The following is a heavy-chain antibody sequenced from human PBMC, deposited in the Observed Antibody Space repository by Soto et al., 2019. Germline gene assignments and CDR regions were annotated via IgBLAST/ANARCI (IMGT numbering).Heavy chain of an antibody. V-gene: IGHV3-66*01. CDR1: GFTVSSNY. CDR3: ARSPQGSYCSGGSCYFFWLDY. D-gene: IGHD2-15*01. CDR2: IYSGGST. Sequence: EVQLVESGGGLVQPGGSLRLSCAASGFTVSSNYMSWVRQAPGKGLEWVSVIYSGGSTYYADSVKGRFTISRDNSKNALYLQMNSLRAEDTAVYYCARSPQGSYCSGGSCYFFWLDYWGQGTLVTVSS. J-gene: IGHJ4*02.